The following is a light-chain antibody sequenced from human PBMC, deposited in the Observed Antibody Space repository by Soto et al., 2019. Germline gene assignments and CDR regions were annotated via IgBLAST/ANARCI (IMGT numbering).Light chain of an antibody. V-gene: IGLV2-14*03. Sequence: QSVLTQPASVSGSPGQSITISCTGTSSDVGAYDYVSWYQQHPDKAPKLMIYEVSNRPSGVSNRFSGSKSVNTATLTISGLQAEDEADYCSANTSSSTRVFGTGTKVTVL. CDR1: SSDVGAYDY. CDR3: SANTSSSTRV. J-gene: IGLJ1*01. CDR2: EVS.